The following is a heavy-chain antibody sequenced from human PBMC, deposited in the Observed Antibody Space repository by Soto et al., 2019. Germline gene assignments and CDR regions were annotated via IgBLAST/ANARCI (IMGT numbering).Heavy chain of an antibody. Sequence: GGSLRLSCAASGFTFSSYGMHWVRQAPGKGLEWVAVISKDGSTKYDADSVKGRFTISRDNSKNTLYLQMNSLRAEDTAVYYCARESLGESYFGYFDYWGQGTLVTVSS. J-gene: IGHJ4*02. D-gene: IGHD1-26*01. CDR1: GFTFSSYG. CDR3: ARESLGESYFGYFDY. CDR2: ISKDGSTK. V-gene: IGHV3-30*03.